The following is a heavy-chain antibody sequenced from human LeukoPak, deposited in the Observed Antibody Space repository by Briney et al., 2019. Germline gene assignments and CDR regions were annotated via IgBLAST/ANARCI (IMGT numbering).Heavy chain of an antibody. J-gene: IGHJ3*02. D-gene: IGHD2-2*01. Sequence: ASVKVSCKASGYTFTGYYMHWVRQAPGQGLEWMGWINPNSGGTNYAQKFQGRVTMTRDTSISTAYMELSRLRSDDTAVYYCASIPIVVVPAALGDDAFDIWGQGTMVTVSS. V-gene: IGHV1-2*02. CDR3: ASIPIVVVPAALGDDAFDI. CDR1: GYTFTGYY. CDR2: INPNSGGT.